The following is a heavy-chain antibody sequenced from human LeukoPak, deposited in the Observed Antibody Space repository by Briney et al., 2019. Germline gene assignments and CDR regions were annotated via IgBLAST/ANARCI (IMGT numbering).Heavy chain of an antibody. CDR3: ARETVTIAAAGTSQYYFDY. CDR2: IRYDGSNK. CDR1: GFTFSSYV. V-gene: IGHV3-30*02. D-gene: IGHD6-13*01. Sequence: GGSLRLSCAASGFTFSSYVMHWVRQAPGKGLEWVAFIRYDGSNKYYSDSVKGRFTISRDNSKNTLYLQMNSLRAEDTAVYYCARETVTIAAAGTSQYYFDYWGQGTLVTVSS. J-gene: IGHJ4*02.